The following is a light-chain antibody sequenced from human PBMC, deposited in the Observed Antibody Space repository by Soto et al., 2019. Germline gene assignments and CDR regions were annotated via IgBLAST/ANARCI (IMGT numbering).Light chain of an antibody. CDR1: QSVHIN. CDR3: QRYNNWPT. J-gene: IGKJ1*01. Sequence: EIVMTQYPATLSVYPGERATLSCRASQSVHINLAWYQQKPGQAPRLLSYGAYTRATGVPARLSGSGSGTEFTLAISSLQSEDFEVYCCQRYNNWPTFGQGTKVEIK. CDR2: GAY. V-gene: IGKV3-15*01.